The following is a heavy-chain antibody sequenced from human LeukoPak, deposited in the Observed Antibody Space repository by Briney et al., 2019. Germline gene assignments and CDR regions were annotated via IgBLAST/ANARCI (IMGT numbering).Heavy chain of an antibody. CDR1: GFTFSSYA. Sequence: VRSLRLSCAASGFTFSSYAMSWVRQAPGKGLEWVSAISGSGGSTYYADSVKGRFTISRDNSNNTLYLQMNSLRAEDTAVYYCAKDLMRGCSSTSCYAGDYWGQGTLVSVSS. J-gene: IGHJ4*02. CDR2: ISGSGGST. CDR3: AKDLMRGCSSTSCYAGDY. D-gene: IGHD2-2*01. V-gene: IGHV3-23*01.